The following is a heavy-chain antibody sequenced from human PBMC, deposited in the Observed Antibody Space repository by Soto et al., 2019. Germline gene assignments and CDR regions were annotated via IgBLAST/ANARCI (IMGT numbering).Heavy chain of an antibody. CDR3: ARNGESGYSIYYFDY. CDR2: INAGNGNT. D-gene: IGHD6-13*01. V-gene: IGHV1-3*01. J-gene: IGHJ4*02. Sequence: ASVKVSCKASGYTFTSYAMHWVRHAPGQRLEWMGWINAGNGNTKYSQKFQGRVTITRDTSASTAYMELSSLRSEDTAVYYCARNGESGYSIYYFDYWGQGTLVTVSS. CDR1: GYTFTSYA.